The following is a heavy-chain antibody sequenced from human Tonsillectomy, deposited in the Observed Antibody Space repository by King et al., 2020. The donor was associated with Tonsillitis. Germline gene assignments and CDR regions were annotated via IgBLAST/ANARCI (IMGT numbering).Heavy chain of an antibody. V-gene: IGHV4-39*07. CDR3: ARLTTEVTSWFDP. Sequence: QLQLQESDPGLVKPSETLSLTCTVSRGSLSSRSYYWGWIRQPPGRGLEWIGNIYYSGSTYYNPSLKSRVTISVDTSQNQFSLRLSSVTAADTAVYYCARLTTEVTSWFDPWGQGTLVTVSS. CDR2: IYYSGST. D-gene: IGHD4-23*01. CDR1: RGSLSSRSYY. J-gene: IGHJ5*02.